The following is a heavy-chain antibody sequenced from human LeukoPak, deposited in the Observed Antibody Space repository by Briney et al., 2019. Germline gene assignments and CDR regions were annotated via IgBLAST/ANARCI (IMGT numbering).Heavy chain of an antibody. CDR2: IIPIFGTA. D-gene: IGHD2-2*01. Sequence: SVKVSCKASGGTFSSYAISWVRQAPGQGLEWMGGIIPIFGTANYAQKFQGRVTITADESTSTAYMELSSLRSEDTAVYYCARFLYCSSTSCYFHFDYWGQGTLVTVSS. V-gene: IGHV1-69*13. CDR3: ARFLYCSSTSCYFHFDY. CDR1: GGTFSSYA. J-gene: IGHJ4*02.